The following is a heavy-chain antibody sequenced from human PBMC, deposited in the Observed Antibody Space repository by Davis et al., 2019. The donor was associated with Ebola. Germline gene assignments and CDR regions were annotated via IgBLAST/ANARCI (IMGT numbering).Heavy chain of an antibody. Sequence: MPSETLSLTCAVYVGSFSDYYWSWIRQPPGKGLEWVGEINHSGSTNYNPSLRSRITISVDTSKNQFSLKLNSVTAADTAVYYCARFLYCSGGSCYSGGWFDPWGQGTLVTVSS. CDR2: INHSGST. D-gene: IGHD2-15*01. CDR3: ARFLYCSGGSCYSGGWFDP. J-gene: IGHJ5*02. V-gene: IGHV4-34*01. CDR1: VGSFSDYY.